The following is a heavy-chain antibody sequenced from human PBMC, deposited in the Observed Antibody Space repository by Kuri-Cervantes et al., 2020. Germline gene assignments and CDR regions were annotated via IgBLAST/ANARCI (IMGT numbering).Heavy chain of an antibody. CDR3: ARRNTVVRGVITYMDV. CDR2: IYPGDSDT. V-gene: IGHV5-51*01. Sequence: KVSCKDSGYTFTSYWIGWVRQMPGKGLEWMGIIYPGDSDTRYSPSFQGQVTISADKSSSTAYLQWRSLKASDTAMYYCARRNTVVRGVITYMDVWGKGTTVTVSS. D-gene: IGHD3-10*01. J-gene: IGHJ6*03. CDR1: GYTFTSYW.